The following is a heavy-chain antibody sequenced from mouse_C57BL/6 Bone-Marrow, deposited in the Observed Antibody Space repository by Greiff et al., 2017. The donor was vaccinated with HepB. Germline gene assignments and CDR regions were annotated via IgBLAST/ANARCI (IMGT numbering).Heavy chain of an antibody. D-gene: IGHD1-1*01. V-gene: IGHV5-4*01. CDR2: ISDGGSYT. J-gene: IGHJ1*03. CDR3: ARDNGYYGSSWRYFDV. Sequence: EVQGVESGGGLVKPGGSLKLSCAASGFTFSSYAMSWVRQTPEKRLEWVATISDGGSYTYYPDNVKGRFTISRDNAKNNLYLQMSHLKSEDTAMYYCARDNGYYGSSWRYFDVWGTGTTVTVSS. CDR1: GFTFSSYA.